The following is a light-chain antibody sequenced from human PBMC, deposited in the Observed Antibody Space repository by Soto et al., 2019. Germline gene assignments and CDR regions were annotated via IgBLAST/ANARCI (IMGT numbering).Light chain of an antibody. V-gene: IGKV1-39*01. CDR1: QAIGND. CDR3: QQSYTTPWT. Sequence: DIQMTQSPSSLSAAVGDRVTITCRASQAIGNDLNWYQRRPGKAPNLLIFDASTLQTGVPSRFSGSGSGTHFTPTINGLQPEDSSIYYCQQSYTTPWTFGQGTKVDIK. J-gene: IGKJ1*01. CDR2: DAS.